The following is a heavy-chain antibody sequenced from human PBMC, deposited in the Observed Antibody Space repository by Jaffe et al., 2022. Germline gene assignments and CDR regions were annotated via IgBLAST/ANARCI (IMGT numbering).Heavy chain of an antibody. CDR1: GFTFSDYN. CDR2: ISGDGGTI. V-gene: IGHV3-48*01. D-gene: IGHD3-10*01. CDR3: ARERLWFSDLD. J-gene: IGHJ4*02. Sequence: EVQLVESGGGLVQPGGSLRLSCAASGFTFSDYNMNWVRQVPGKGLEWLSKISGDGGTIYDADSVKGRFTISRDNAKNSAYLQMNSLRAEDTAVYYCARERLWFSDLDWGQGTLVTVSS.